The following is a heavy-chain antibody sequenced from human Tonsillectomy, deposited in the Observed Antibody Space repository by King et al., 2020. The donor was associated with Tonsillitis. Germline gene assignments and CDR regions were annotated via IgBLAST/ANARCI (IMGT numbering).Heavy chain of an antibody. D-gene: IGHD2-15*01. Sequence: VQLQESGPGLVKPSETLSLTCAVSGHSISSGYYWGWIRQSPGKGLEWIGSFSHSGSTYYNPSLRGRVTISVDTSKNQFSLKMTSVTAADAALYYCAGSREGDCGGGSCYSGHNWFDPWGQGTLVTVSS. CDR2: FSHSGST. CDR1: GHSISSGYY. V-gene: IGHV4-38-2*01. CDR3: AGSREGDCGGGSCYSGHNWFDP. J-gene: IGHJ5*02.